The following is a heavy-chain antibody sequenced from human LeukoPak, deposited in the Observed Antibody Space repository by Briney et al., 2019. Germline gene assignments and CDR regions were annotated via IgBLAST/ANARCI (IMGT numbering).Heavy chain of an antibody. CDR3: ARHDYDSSGYRRDYYFDY. D-gene: IGHD3-22*01. CDR1: GGSISSSTYY. CDR2: IYYNGYT. J-gene: IGHJ4*02. V-gene: IGHV4-39*01. Sequence: SETLSLTCTVSGGSISSSTYYWGWIRRPPGKGLEWIGSIYYNGYTYYNPSLKSRLTMSVDTSKNQFFLKLSSVTAADTAVYYCARHDYDSSGYRRDYYFDYWGQGTLVTVSS.